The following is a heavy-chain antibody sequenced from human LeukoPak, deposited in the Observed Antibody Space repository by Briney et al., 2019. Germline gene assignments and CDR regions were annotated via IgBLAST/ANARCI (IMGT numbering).Heavy chain of an antibody. Sequence: ASVKVSCKASGYTFTGYYMHWVRQAPGQGLEWMGRINPNSGGTNYAQKFQGRVTMTRDTSISTAYMELSRLRSDGTAVYYCAREVAGWDFDYWGQGTLVTVSS. CDR1: GYTFTGYY. V-gene: IGHV1-2*06. CDR3: AREVAGWDFDY. D-gene: IGHD1-14*01. J-gene: IGHJ4*02. CDR2: INPNSGGT.